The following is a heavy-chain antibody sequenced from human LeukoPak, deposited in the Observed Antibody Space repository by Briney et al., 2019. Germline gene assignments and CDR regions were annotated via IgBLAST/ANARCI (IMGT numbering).Heavy chain of an antibody. CDR2: ISPDGSER. D-gene: IGHD2-15*01. V-gene: IGHV3-7*04. CDR1: GFTFSDYW. J-gene: IGHJ4*02. CDR3: ARATCSGPGH. Sequence: GGSLRLSCAATGFTFSDYWMSWVRQTPGKGLEWVANISPDGSERYYVDSVKGRFTISRDNAKKSLYLQMGSLRAEDTAVYHCARATCSGPGHWGQGTPVSVSS.